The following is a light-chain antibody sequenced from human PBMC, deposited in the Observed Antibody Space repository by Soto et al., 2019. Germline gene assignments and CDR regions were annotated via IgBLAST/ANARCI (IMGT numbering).Light chain of an antibody. CDR3: AAWDDSVNGPV. J-gene: IGLJ2*01. CDR1: SSNIGNKF. Sequence: QSVLTQPPSVSEAPGQRVTISCSGSSSNIGNKFVNWYQQLPGKAPKLLVYYDDLLTSGVSDRFSGSKSGTSASLTIGGLQSEDEAYYYCAAWDDSVNGPVFGGGTQLNVL. CDR2: YDD. V-gene: IGLV1-36*01.